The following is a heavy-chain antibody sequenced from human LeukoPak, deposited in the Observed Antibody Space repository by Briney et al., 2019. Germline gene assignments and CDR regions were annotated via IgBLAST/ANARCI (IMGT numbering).Heavy chain of an antibody. CDR3: AKAYDILTGYMIDY. CDR1: GFTFNNYA. D-gene: IGHD3-9*01. Sequence: PGGSLRLSCAASGFTFNNYAMNWVRQAPGKGLEWVSAISGSGGSTYYADSVKGRFTISRDNSKNTLYLQMNSLRAEDTAVYYCAKAYDILTGYMIDYWGQGTLVTVSS. J-gene: IGHJ4*02. V-gene: IGHV3-23*01. CDR2: ISGSGGST.